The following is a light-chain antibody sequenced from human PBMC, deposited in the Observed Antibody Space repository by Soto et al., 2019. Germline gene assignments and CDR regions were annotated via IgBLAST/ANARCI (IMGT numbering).Light chain of an antibody. V-gene: IGKV1-5*01. Sequence: DIQMTQSPSTLSASVGDRVTITCRASQSISSWLAWYQQKPGKAPKLLIYDASSLESGVPSRFSGSGSGTEFTLTISSLQPDDCATYYCQQYNSYSWTFCQGTKV. J-gene: IGKJ1*01. CDR2: DAS. CDR3: QQYNSYSWT. CDR1: QSISSW.